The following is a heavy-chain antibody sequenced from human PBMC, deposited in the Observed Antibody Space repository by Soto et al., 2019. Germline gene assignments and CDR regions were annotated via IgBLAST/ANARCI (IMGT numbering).Heavy chain of an antibody. D-gene: IGHD3-10*01. CDR1: GYTFTGYY. V-gene: IGHV1-2*04. Sequence: QVQLVQSGAEVKKPGASVKVSCKASGYTFTGYYMHWVRQAPGQGLEWMGWINPNSGGTNYAQKFQGWVTITRDTSISTAYMELSRLRSDDTAVYYCARETYRFYGSGSYYFDYWGQGTLVTVSS. J-gene: IGHJ4*02. CDR3: ARETYRFYGSGSYYFDY. CDR2: INPNSGGT.